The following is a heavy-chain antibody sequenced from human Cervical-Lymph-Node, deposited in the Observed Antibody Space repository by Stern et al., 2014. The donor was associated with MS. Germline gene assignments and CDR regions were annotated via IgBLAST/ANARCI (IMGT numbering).Heavy chain of an antibody. CDR3: ARGELKEGLVRGMDV. V-gene: IGHV1-69*01. D-gene: IGHD1-26*01. CDR2: SIPIFGTA. J-gene: IGHJ6*02. CDR1: GGTFSSYA. Sequence: VQLEESGAEVKKPGSSVKVSCKASGGTFSSYAISWVRQAPGQGLDWMGGSIPIFGTANYAQKFQGRVTITADESTSTAYMELSSLRSEDTAVYYCARGELKEGLVRGMDVWGQGTTVTVSS.